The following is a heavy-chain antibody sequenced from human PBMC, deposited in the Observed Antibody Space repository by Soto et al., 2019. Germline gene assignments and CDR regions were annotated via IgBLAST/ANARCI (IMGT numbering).Heavy chain of an antibody. D-gene: IGHD1-7*01. V-gene: IGHV4-31*03. CDR2: IYDSGNT. J-gene: IGHJ4*02. Sequence: SETLSLTCSVSGGSIRSGGYPWNWIRQHPGKGLEWIGYIYDSGNTHYNLSLKSRVIISVDTSKNQFSLKLRSVTAADTAVYYCARSLINWNYFSDWGQGALVTVSS. CDR3: ARSLINWNYFSD. CDR1: GGSIRSGGYP.